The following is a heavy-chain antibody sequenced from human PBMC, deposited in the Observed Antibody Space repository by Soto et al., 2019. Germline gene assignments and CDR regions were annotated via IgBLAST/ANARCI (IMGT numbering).Heavy chain of an antibody. CDR3: ATRSLTAEIDAFDI. Sequence: ASVKVSCKASGYTFTNYAVHWVRQAPGQRLEWMGCFDPEDGETSYSQKFQGRVTMTGDTSTDTAYMELSSLRSEDTAVYYCATRSLTAEIDAFDIWGQGTMVTVSS. CDR2: FDPEDGET. D-gene: IGHD5-18*01. CDR1: GYTFTNYA. V-gene: IGHV1-24*01. J-gene: IGHJ3*02.